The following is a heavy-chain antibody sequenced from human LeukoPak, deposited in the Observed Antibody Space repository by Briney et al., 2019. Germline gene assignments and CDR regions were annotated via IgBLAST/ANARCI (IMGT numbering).Heavy chain of an antibody. V-gene: IGHV3-30*02. CDR3: ARDNSYGFMGCMDY. D-gene: IGHD5-18*01. CDR1: GFPFCGYA. CDR2: TRYDGSHS. Sequence: GGSLRLSCAASGFPFCGYAMHWVRQAPGKGLEWVAFTRYDGSHSEYEDSVKGRFSIARDDSKITLYLQMNSRSGEGRGVYYCARDNSYGFMGCMDYWGQGTRVTVSS. J-gene: IGHJ4*02.